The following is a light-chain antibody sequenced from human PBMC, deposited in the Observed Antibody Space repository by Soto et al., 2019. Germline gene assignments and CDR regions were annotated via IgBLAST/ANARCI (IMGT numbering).Light chain of an antibody. CDR3: QQYNNWPPLT. V-gene: IGKV3-15*01. CDR1: QSVSSY. CDR2: GAS. Sequence: EIVLTQSPATLSLSPGERATLSCRASQSVSSYLAWYQQKPGQAPRLLIYGASTRATGIPARFSGSGSGTEFILTISSLQSEDFAVYYCQQYNNWPPLTFGGGTKVDIK. J-gene: IGKJ4*01.